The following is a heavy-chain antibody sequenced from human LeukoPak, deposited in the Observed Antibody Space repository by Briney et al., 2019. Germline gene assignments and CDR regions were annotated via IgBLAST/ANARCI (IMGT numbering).Heavy chain of an antibody. D-gene: IGHD3-3*01. J-gene: IGHJ4*02. V-gene: IGHV1-46*01. CDR2: INPSGGST. CDR3: ARDSWHTIFGVVIHRGDY. Sequence: ASVKVSCKASGYTFTSYYMHWVRQAPGQGLEWMGIINPSGGSTSYAQKLQGRVTMTTDTSTSTAYMELRSLRSDDTAVYYCARDSWHTIFGVVIHRGDYWGQGTLVTVSS. CDR1: GYTFTSYY.